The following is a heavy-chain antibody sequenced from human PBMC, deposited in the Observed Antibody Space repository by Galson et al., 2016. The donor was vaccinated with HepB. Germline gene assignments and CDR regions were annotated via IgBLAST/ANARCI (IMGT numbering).Heavy chain of an antibody. CDR3: AKGRRVVYYYDSSDYLGDAFDI. D-gene: IGHD3-22*01. CDR2: IKQDGSQK. V-gene: IGHV3-7*03. J-gene: IGHJ3*02. Sequence: SLRLSCAASGFTFKNYWMTWVRQAPGKGLEWVANIKQDGSQKYFVDSVKGRFTISRDNRKNSLSLQMNSLRVEDTAVYYCAKGRRVVYYYDSSDYLGDAFDIWGQGTLVTVSS. CDR1: GFTFKNYW.